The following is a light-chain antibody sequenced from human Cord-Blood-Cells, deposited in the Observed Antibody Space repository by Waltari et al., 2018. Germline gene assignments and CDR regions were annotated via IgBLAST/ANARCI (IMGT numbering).Light chain of an antibody. CDR1: KSISIW. CDR2: KAH. J-gene: IGKJ1*01. Sequence: DIEKTESPPTLSASVGDRVTNTCRARKSISIWLAGYQQKTGKAPKLLLYKAHSLESGVPSRYSRSGSGTEFTHTIRCLQPGDFATYYCQQYNSYRTFGQGTKLEIK. CDR3: QQYNSYRT. V-gene: IGKV1-5*03.